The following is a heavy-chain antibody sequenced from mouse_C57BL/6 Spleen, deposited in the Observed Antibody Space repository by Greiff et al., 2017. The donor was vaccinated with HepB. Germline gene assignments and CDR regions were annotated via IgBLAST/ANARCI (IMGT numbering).Heavy chain of an antibody. CDR2: ILTGSGST. D-gene: IGHD2-1*01. J-gene: IGHJ4*01. CDR1: GYTFTGYW. Sequence: QVQLKESGAELMKPGASVKLSCKATGYTFTGYWIEWVKQRPGHGLEWIGAILTGSGSTNYKEKFKGKATFTADTSSNTPYMQLSNLTTEDSAIYYCARYGNYALDYWGQGTSVTVSS. CDR3: ARYGNYALDY. V-gene: IGHV1-9*01.